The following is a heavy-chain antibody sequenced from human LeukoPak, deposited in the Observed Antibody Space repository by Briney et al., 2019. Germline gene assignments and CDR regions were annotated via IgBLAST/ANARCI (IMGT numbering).Heavy chain of an antibody. CDR1: GFDFSQHW. V-gene: IGHV3-7*01. CDR2: IKRGGSEK. J-gene: IGHJ4*02. D-gene: IGHD3-10*01. CDR3: ARGTSHGSRCDFLDS. Sequence: GGSLRLSCAVSGFDFSQHWMTWVRQAPGKGLEWVADIKRGGSEKNYVDSVKGRFTISRDDTKNSLYLQMTSLRAEDTAIYYCARGTSHGSRCDFLDSWGPGNLVSVSS.